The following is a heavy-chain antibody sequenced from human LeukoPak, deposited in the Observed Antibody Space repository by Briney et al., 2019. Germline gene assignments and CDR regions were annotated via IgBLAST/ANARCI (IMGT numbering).Heavy chain of an antibody. D-gene: IGHD3-3*01. Sequence: ASVKVSCKASGYTFTSYDINWVRQATGQGLEWMGWMNPNSGNTGYAQKFQGRVTITRNTSISTAYMELSSLRSEDTAVYYCARSADQRFGENWFEPWGQGTLVTVSS. CDR3: ARSADQRFGENWFEP. CDR2: MNPNSGNT. V-gene: IGHV1-8*03. J-gene: IGHJ5*02. CDR1: GYTFTSYD.